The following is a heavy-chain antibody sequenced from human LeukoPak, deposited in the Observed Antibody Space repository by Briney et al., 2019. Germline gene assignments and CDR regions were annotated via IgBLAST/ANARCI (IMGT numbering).Heavy chain of an antibody. V-gene: IGHV3-30*09. CDR1: GFTFSSYA. Sequence: GGSLRLSCAASGFTFSSYAMSWVRQALGKGLEWVAVISYDGSNKYYADSVKGRFAIPRDNSKNTLYLQMNSLRAEDTAVYYCAREATTLFFDYWGQGTLVTVSS. J-gene: IGHJ4*02. CDR3: AREATTLFFDY. D-gene: IGHD2/OR15-2a*01. CDR2: ISYDGSNK.